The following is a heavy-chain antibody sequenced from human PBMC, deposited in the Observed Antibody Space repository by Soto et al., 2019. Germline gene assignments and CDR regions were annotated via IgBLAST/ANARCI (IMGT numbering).Heavy chain of an antibody. J-gene: IGHJ4*02. Sequence: GGSLILSCEAYGFTFTNSLMNWVRQVPGKGLEWVGRIKSKTDGGSAEYAAPVKGRFTISRDDSKNTVFLQMNSLTTEDTAVYYCSKYTYYASGNYAWLARWGQGTLVTVSS. CDR1: GFTFTNSL. CDR2: IKSKTDGGSA. V-gene: IGHV3-15*07. D-gene: IGHD3-10*01. CDR3: SKYTYYASGNYAWLAR.